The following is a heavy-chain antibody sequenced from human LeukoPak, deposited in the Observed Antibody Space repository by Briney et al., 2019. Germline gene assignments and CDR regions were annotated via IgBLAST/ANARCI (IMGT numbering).Heavy chain of an antibody. CDR2: VSYSGRT. Sequence: SETLSLTCTVSGASISNYYWSWIRQPPGKGLECIGYVSYSGRTNHNPSLKSRVTISADTSKNQFSLKLTSVTAADTAVYYCARQLYSNFNYYEYWGQGALVTVSS. CDR1: GASISNYY. CDR3: ARQLYSNFNYYEY. D-gene: IGHD4-11*01. V-gene: IGHV4-59*08. J-gene: IGHJ4*02.